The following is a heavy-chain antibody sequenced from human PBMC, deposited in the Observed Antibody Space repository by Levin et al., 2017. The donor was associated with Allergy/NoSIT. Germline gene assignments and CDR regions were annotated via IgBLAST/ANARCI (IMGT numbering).Heavy chain of an antibody. D-gene: IGHD6-13*01. CDR2: INYSGST. CDR3: ARGGIAAAGLFDY. V-gene: IGHV4-34*01. J-gene: IGHJ4*02. CDR1: GGSFSGYY. Sequence: SETLSLTCAVYGGSFSGYYWNWIRQPPGKGLEWIGAINYSGSTNYNPSLKSRVTISVDTSKNQFSLKLSSVTAADTAVYYCARGGIAAAGLFDYWGQGTLVTVSS.